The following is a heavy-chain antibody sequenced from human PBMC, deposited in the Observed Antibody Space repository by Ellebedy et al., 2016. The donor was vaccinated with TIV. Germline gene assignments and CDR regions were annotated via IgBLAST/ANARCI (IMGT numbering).Heavy chain of an antibody. J-gene: IGHJ5*02. D-gene: IGHD3-10*01. V-gene: IGHV3-30*04. CDR2: ISYDGRNK. Sequence: GESLKISXLASGFTFNNYATHWVRQAPGKGLEWVAVISYDGRNKFYADSVKGRFTIARDDSKNTVFLEMSSLRADDTAVYYCARDGAPSMIRGIVHNWFDPWGQGTLVAVSS. CDR1: GFTFNNYA. CDR3: ARDGAPSMIRGIVHNWFDP.